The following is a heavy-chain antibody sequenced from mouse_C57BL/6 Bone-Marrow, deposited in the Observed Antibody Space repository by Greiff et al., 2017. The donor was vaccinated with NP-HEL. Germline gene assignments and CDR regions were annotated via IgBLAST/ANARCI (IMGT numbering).Heavy chain of an antibody. CDR3: ERWAGTSWFAY. CDR1: GYTFTDYN. D-gene: IGHD4-1*01. J-gene: IGHJ3*01. Sequence: EVQLVESGPELVKPGASVKIPCKASGYTFTDYNMDWVKQSHGKSLEWIGDINPKNGGTNYNQKFKGKATLTVDKSSSTAYMVLRSLTSEDTAVYDCERWAGTSWFAYWGQGTLVTVSA. V-gene: IGHV1-18*01. CDR2: INPKNGGT.